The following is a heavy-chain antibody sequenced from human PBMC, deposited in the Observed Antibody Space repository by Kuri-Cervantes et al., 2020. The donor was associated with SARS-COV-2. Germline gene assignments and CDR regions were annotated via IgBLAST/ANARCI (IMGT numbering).Heavy chain of an antibody. CDR1: GGSISSGGYS. CDR2: IYYSGST. Sequence: SETLSLTCAVSGGSISSGGYSWGWIRQPPGKGLEWIGYIYYSGSTYYNPSLKSRVTISVDTSKNQFSLKLSSVTAADTAVYYCAREVVYYYYYMDVWGKGTTVTVSS. J-gene: IGHJ6*03. V-gene: IGHV4-30-4*07. D-gene: IGHD2-2*01. CDR3: AREVVYYYYYMDV.